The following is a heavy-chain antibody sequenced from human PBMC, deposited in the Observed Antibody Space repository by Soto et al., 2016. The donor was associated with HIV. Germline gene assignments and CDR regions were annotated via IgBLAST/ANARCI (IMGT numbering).Heavy chain of an antibody. CDR3: ARVGYDWNDAGAFDI. D-gene: IGHD1-1*01. V-gene: IGHV1-2*02. CDR1: GGTFSTSA. Sequence: QVQLVQSGAEVKKPGSSVKVSCKASGGTFSTSATSWVRQAPGQGLEWMGWINPNSGGTNYAQKFQGRVTMTRDTSISTAYMELSRLRSDDTAVYYCARVGYDWNDAGAFDIWGQGTMVTVSS. CDR2: INPNSGGT. J-gene: IGHJ3*02.